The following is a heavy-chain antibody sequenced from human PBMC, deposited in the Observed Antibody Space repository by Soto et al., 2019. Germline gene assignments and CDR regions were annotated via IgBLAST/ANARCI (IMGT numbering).Heavy chain of an antibody. Sequence: HPGGSLRLSCAASGFTFSSYAMSWVRQAPGKGLEWVSAISGSGGSTYYADSVKGRFTISRDNSKNTLYLQMNSLRAEDTAVYYCAKGSHYYGSGSYYTPPPFFDYWGQGTLVTVSS. CDR3: AKGSHYYGSGSYYTPPPFFDY. J-gene: IGHJ4*02. D-gene: IGHD3-10*01. CDR2: ISGSGGST. CDR1: GFTFSSYA. V-gene: IGHV3-23*01.